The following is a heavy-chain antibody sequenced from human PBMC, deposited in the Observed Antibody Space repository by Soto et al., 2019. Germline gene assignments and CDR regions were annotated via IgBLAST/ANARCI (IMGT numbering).Heavy chain of an antibody. Sequence: GESLKISCKGSGYSFTSYWIGWVRQMPGKGLEWMGIIYPGDSDTRYSPSFQGQVTISADKSISTAYLQWSSLKASDTAMYYCARRDYGGNSFSEYYYFDYWGQGTLVTVSS. D-gene: IGHD4-17*01. V-gene: IGHV5-51*01. CDR2: IYPGDSDT. CDR1: GYSFTSYW. CDR3: ARRDYGGNSFSEYYYFDY. J-gene: IGHJ4*02.